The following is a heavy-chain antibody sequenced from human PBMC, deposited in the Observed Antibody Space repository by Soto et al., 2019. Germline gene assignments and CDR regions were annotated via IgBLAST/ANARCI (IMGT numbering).Heavy chain of an antibody. V-gene: IGHV3-30-3*01. CDR2: ISYDGSNK. CDR1: GFTFRNYA. J-gene: IGHJ6*02. Sequence: SGGSLRLSCAASGFTFRNYAMHWVRQAPGKGLECVAVISYDGSNKFYRDYVKGRFTISRDNSKNTLYLQINSLRYEDTAVYYCARGDREDIAVVVGVRPGKYGVDVWGQGTTVTVSS. D-gene: IGHD2-15*01. CDR3: ARGDREDIAVVVGVRPGKYGVDV.